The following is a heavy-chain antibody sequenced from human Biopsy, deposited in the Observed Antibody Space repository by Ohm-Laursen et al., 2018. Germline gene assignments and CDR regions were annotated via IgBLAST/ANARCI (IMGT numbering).Heavy chain of an antibody. CDR2: IVPLFETT. Sequence: ESSVKVSCKASGYNFDIYPLFWVRQAPGQGFEWIGGIVPLFETTDSAQKFQGRVTITADRSTTTAYIELSGLTSEDTAIYYCAKAGQTSGEYVVPRHFDSWGQGTRVTVSS. D-gene: IGHD2-15*01. V-gene: IGHV1-69*06. CDR3: AKAGQTSGEYVVPRHFDS. J-gene: IGHJ4*02. CDR1: GYNFDIYP.